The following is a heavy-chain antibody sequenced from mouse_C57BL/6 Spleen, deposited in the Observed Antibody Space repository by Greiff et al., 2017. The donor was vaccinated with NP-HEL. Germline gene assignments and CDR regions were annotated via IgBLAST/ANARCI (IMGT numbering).Heavy chain of an antibody. D-gene: IGHD1-1*01. J-gene: IGHJ1*03. Sequence: EVQLQQSGTVLARPGASVKMSCKTSGYTFTSYWMHWVKQRPGQGLEWIGAIYPGNSDTSYNQKFKGKAKLTAVTSASTAYMDLSSLTNEDSAVYYCTRGDYYGSRRRYFDVWGTGTTVTVSS. V-gene: IGHV1-5*01. CDR3: TRGDYYGSRRRYFDV. CDR2: IYPGNSDT. CDR1: GYTFTSYW.